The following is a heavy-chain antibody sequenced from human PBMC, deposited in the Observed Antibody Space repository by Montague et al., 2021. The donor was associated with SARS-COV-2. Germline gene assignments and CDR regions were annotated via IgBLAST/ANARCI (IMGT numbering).Heavy chain of an antibody. CDR3: ARDRPRPYYYDSVTYTWGGYGMDV. Sequence: SETLSLTCTVSGGSISNYYWSWIWQPAGKGLEWIGRIYASGNTNSNPSLKSRVPMSVDTSKNQLPLNLSLVTAAATAVSYFARDRPRPYYYDSVTYTWGGYGMDVGGQGTTVTVSS. CDR2: IYASGNT. J-gene: IGHJ6*02. V-gene: IGHV4-4*07. D-gene: IGHD3-10*01. CDR1: GGSISNYY.